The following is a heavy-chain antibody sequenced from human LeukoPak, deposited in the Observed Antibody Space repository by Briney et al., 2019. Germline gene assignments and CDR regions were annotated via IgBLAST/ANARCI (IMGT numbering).Heavy chain of an antibody. CDR1: GGSVSSGSYY. Sequence: PSETLSLTCTVSGGSVSSGSYYWSWIRQPPGKGLEWIGYIYYSGSTNYNPSLKSRVTISVDTSKNQFSLKLSSVTAADTAVYYLGGGGGGGYFDYWGQGTLVTVSS. J-gene: IGHJ4*02. CDR2: IYYSGST. D-gene: IGHD3-16*01. CDR3: GGGGGGGYFDY. V-gene: IGHV4-61*01.